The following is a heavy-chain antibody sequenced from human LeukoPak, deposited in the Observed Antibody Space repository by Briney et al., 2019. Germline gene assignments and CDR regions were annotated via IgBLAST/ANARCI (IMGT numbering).Heavy chain of an antibody. CDR1: GGSISSYY. D-gene: IGHD7-27*01. Sequence: SEILSLTCTVSGGSISSYYWSWIRQPPGKGLEWIGYIYYSGSTNYNPSLKSRVTISVDTSKNQFSLKLSSVTAADTAVYYCARAADPGAFDIWGQGTMVTVSS. CDR3: ARAADPGAFDI. J-gene: IGHJ3*02. CDR2: IYYSGST. V-gene: IGHV4-59*01.